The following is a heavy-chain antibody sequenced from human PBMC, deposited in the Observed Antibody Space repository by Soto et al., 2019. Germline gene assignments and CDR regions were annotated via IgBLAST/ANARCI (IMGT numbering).Heavy chain of an antibody. V-gene: IGHV3-64*01. CDR1: GFTFSSYA. CDR3: ARDPGRDLKRLGDAFDI. Sequence: GGSLRLSCAASGFTFSSYAMHWVRQAPGKGLEYVSAISSNGGSTYYANSVKGRFTISRDNSKNTLYLQMGSLRAEDMAVYYCARDPGRDLKRLGDAFDIWGQGTMVTVS. CDR2: ISSNGGST. J-gene: IGHJ3*02. D-gene: IGHD3-16*01.